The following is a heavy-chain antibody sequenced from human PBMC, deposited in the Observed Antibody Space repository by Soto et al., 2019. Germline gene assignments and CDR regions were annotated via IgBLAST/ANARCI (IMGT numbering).Heavy chain of an antibody. D-gene: IGHD6-19*01. V-gene: IGHV4-59*01. J-gene: IGHJ4*02. Sequence: SETLSLTCTVSAGSISSYYWTWIRQPPGKGLEWIGYLYYSGSTNYNPSLKSRVTISVDTSKNQFSLKLSSVTAADTAVYYCAALNTVAPYYFDYWGQGTLVTVSS. CDR2: LYYSGST. CDR1: AGSISSYY. CDR3: AALNTVAPYYFDY.